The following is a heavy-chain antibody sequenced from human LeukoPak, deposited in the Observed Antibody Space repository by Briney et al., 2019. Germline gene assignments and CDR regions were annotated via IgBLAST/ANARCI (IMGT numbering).Heavy chain of an antibody. CDR3: ATSKYSGSY. CDR1: GFTFSSYE. J-gene: IGHJ4*02. Sequence: GGSLRLSCAASGFTFSSYEMNWVRQAPGKGLEWVSYISTSGSTKYYGASVKGRFTISRDNSKNTLNLQMNSLRAEDTAVYYCATSKYSGSYWGQGTLVTVSS. CDR2: ISTSGSTK. D-gene: IGHD1-26*01. V-gene: IGHV3-48*03.